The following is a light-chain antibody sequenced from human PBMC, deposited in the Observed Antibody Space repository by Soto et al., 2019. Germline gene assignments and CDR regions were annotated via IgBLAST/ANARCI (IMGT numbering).Light chain of an antibody. CDR1: QSVSSSY. V-gene: IGKV3-20*01. J-gene: IGKJ5*01. Sequence: IVLTQSPGTLSLSPGERATLSCRASQSVSSSYLGWYQQRPGQAPRLLIYDAFSRATGIPDRFRGSGSGTDFTLTISRLEPEDFAVYYCQQYGSTPITFGQGTRLEIK. CDR2: DAF. CDR3: QQYGSTPIT.